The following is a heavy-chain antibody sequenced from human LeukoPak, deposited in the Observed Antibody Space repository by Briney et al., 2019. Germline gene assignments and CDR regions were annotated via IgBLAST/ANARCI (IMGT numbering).Heavy chain of an antibody. CDR1: GFTFSDYY. CDR2: ISSSGSTI. D-gene: IGHD4-17*01. V-gene: IGHV3-11*01. CDR3: ARVDNYGDYTDY. Sequence: GGSRRLSCAASGFTFSDYYMSWIRQAPGKGLEWVSYISSSGSTIYYADSVKGRFTISRDNAKNSLYLQMNSLRAEDTAVYYCARVDNYGDYTDYWGQGTLVTVSS. J-gene: IGHJ4*02.